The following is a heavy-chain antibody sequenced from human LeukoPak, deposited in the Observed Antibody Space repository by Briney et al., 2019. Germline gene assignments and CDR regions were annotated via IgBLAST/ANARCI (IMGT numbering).Heavy chain of an antibody. V-gene: IGHV4-4*02. CDR1: GGSISSTNW. CDR3: ARGGVPGGFYGSFDY. J-gene: IGHJ4*02. Sequence: PSGTLSLTCGVSGGSISSTNWRSWVRQPPGQGLEWIGYIYYSGSTNHNPSLQSRVTISVDTSKNQFSLKLNSVTAADTAVYYCARGGVPGGFYGSFDYWGQGTLVSVSS. CDR2: IYYSGST. D-gene: IGHD3-3*01.